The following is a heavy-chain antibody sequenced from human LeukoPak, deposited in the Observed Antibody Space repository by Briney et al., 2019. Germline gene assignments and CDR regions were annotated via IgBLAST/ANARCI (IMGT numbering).Heavy chain of an antibody. V-gene: IGHV1-3*04. CDR2: INTGNSNT. D-gene: IGHD4-17*01. CDR3: ARPDYGDNWFDP. Sequence: ASVKVSCKTSGYTFTRYAIHWVRQAPGQRLEWMGWINTGNSNTKYSQKSQGRVTITRGTSANTAYMELSSLRSEDTAVYYCARPDYGDNWFDPWGQGTLVTVSS. J-gene: IGHJ5*02. CDR1: GYTFTRYA.